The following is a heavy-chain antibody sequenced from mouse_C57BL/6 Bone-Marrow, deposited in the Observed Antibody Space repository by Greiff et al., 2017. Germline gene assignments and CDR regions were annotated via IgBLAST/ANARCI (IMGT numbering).Heavy chain of an antibody. Sequence: EVQRVESGPVLVKPGASVTMSCKASGYSFTDYYMNWVKQSHGKSLEWSGVINPYNGGTSYNQKFKGKATLTVDQYSSTAYMELNSLTSEDSAVDYCARRGYDGYLYWYFDVWGTGTTVTVSS. V-gene: IGHV1-19*01. D-gene: IGHD2-3*01. CDR3: ARRGYDGYLYWYFDV. CDR1: GYSFTDYY. J-gene: IGHJ1*03. CDR2: INPYNGGT.